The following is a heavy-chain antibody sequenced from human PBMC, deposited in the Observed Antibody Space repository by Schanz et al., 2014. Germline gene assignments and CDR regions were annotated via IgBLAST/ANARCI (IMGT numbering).Heavy chain of an antibody. D-gene: IGHD2-15*01. J-gene: IGHJ4*02. CDR1: GYTFINSD. CDR2: ITPTLGKV. CDR3: ATCSGGTCHAKPVLDN. V-gene: IGHV1-69*09. Sequence: QVQLVQSGAEVKNPGASVKVSCKASGYTFINSDINWVRQAAGQGLEWMGRITPTLGKVDYAQKFQGRLTITADTSTSTAYMELSSLRSEDTAVYYCATCSGGTCHAKPVLDNWGQGTLVTVSS.